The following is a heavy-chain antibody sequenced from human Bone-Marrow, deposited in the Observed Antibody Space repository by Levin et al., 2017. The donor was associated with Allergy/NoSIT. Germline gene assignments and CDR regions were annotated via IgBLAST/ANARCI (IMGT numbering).Heavy chain of an antibody. D-gene: IGHD1-26*01. V-gene: IGHV3-30*02. CDR2: ISYDGNKQ. CDR3: VKEQGSYDFHHYGMDV. J-gene: IGHJ6*02. Sequence: GESLKISCEASGFTFSNYGIDWVRQAPGKGLEWVALISYDGNKQYYVDSVKGRFTISRDNSKNTVYLQMSSLRGEDSAVYYCVKEQGSYDFHHYGMDVWGQGTTVTVSS. CDR1: GFTFSNYG.